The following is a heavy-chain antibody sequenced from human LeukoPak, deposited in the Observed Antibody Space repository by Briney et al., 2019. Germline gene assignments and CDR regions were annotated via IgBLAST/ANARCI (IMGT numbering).Heavy chain of an antibody. CDR2: ISSSSSYI. Sequence: KTGGSLRLSRAASGFTFSSYSMNWVRQAPGKGLEWVSSISSSSSYIYYADSVKGRFTISRDNAKISLYLQMNSLRAEDTAVYYCARGSFYGMDVWGQGTTVTVSS. CDR1: GFTFSSYS. CDR3: ARGSFYGMDV. D-gene: IGHD3-10*01. V-gene: IGHV3-21*01. J-gene: IGHJ6*02.